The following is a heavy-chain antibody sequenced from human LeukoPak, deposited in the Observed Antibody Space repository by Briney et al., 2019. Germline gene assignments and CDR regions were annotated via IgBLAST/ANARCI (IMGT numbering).Heavy chain of an antibody. V-gene: IGHV4-59*08. Sequence: PSETLSLTCTVSGGSISSYYWSWIRQPPAKELEGMGYIYYTGSTNYNPSLKSRVTISVDTSKYQFSLKLRSVAAADTAVYYCARQSTMAGGDAFDIWGQGTMVTVSS. D-gene: IGHD3-10*01. CDR3: ARQSTMAGGDAFDI. CDR1: GGSISSYY. CDR2: IYYTGST. J-gene: IGHJ3*02.